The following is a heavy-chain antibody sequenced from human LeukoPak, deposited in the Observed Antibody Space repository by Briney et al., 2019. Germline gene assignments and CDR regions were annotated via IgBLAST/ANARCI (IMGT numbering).Heavy chain of an antibody. V-gene: IGHV1-18*01. CDR1: GYTFTSYG. Sequence: GASVKVSCKASGYTFTSYGISWVRQAPGQGLEWMGWISAYNGNTNYAQKLQGRVTMTTDTSTSTAYMELRSLRSDDTAVYYCARAHGDYPYTWFDPWGQGTLVTVSS. CDR3: ARAHGDYPYTWFDP. CDR2: ISAYNGNT. J-gene: IGHJ5*02. D-gene: IGHD4-17*01.